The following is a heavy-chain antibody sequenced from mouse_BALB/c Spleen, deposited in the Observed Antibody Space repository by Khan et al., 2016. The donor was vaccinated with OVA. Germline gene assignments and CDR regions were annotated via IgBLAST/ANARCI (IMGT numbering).Heavy chain of an antibody. V-gene: IGHV1-18*01. CDR3: ERGNYYGSNDWVGY. J-gene: IGHJ3*01. CDR2: INPYNGGT. Sequence: EVQLQQSGPELVKPGASMKISCKASGYSFTDYTMNWVKQSHGKNLEWIGLINPYNGGTSYNQKFKGKATLTVDTSSSTAYMELLRLTSEDSAVYYCERGNYYGSNDWVGYWGQGTLVTVSA. D-gene: IGHD1-1*01. CDR1: GYSFTDYT.